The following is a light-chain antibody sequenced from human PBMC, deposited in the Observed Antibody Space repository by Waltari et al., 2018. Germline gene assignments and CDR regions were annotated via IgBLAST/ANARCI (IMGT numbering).Light chain of an antibody. V-gene: IGLV1-44*01. CDR2: SDD. Sequence: QSVLTQPPSASGTPGPRVTISCSGSRSNIGSHTVRWYQQPPGTAPKLLIHSDDQRPSGVPDRFSGSKSGTSASLAISGLQSEDEADYYCAAWDGSLNGWVLGGGTKLTVL. J-gene: IGLJ3*02. CDR3: AAWDGSLNGWV. CDR1: RSNIGSHT.